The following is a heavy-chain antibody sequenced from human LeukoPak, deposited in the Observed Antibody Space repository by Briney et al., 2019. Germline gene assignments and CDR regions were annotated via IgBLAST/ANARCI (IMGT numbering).Heavy chain of an antibody. V-gene: IGHV1-2*06. Sequence: ASVKVSCKASGYTFTGYYMHWVRQAPGQGLEWMGRINPNSGGTNYAQKFQGRATMTRDTSISTAYMELSRLRSDDTAVYYCARASSATFHFDYWGQGTLVTVSS. CDR3: ARASSATFHFDY. CDR1: GYTFTGYY. CDR2: INPNSGGT. J-gene: IGHJ4*02. D-gene: IGHD2-15*01.